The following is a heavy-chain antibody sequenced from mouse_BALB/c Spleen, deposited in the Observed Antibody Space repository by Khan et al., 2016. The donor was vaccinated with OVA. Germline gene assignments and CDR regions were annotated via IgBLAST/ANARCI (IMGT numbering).Heavy chain of an antibody. CDR3: VIDGAYYRNDGWFAY. D-gene: IGHD2-14*01. V-gene: IGHV1-4*01. CDR2: INPSNGYT. J-gene: IGHJ3*01. CDR1: GYTFTSYT. Sequence: VQLQESGAELARPGASVKMSCKASGYTFTSYTIHWIKLRPGQGLEWIGYINPSNGYTNYNQKFKDKATLTADKSSTTVYMQLSSLTSDDSAVYNGVIDGAYYRNDGWFAYWGQGTLVTVSA.